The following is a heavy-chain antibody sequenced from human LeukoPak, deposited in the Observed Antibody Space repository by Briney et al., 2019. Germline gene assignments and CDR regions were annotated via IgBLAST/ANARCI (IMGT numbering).Heavy chain of an antibody. V-gene: IGHV1-69*13. J-gene: IGHJ4*02. CDR2: IIPIFGTA. D-gene: IGHD4-17*01. CDR1: GGTFSSYA. Sequence: GASVKVSCRASGGTFSSYAISWVRQAPGQGLEWMGGIIPIFGTANYAQKFQGRVTITADESTSTAYMELSSLRSEDTAVYYCARAVGDYVGYYFDYWGQGTLVTVSS. CDR3: ARAVGDYVGYYFDY.